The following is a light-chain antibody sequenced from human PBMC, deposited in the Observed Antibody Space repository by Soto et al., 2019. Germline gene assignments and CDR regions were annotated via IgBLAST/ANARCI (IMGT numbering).Light chain of an antibody. CDR1: QSISNY. J-gene: IGKJ3*01. Sequence: DIKMTQSPSSLSASVGDRVTITCRASQSISNYLNWYQQKPGKAPKLLIYAASSLQSGVPSRFSGSGSGTDFTLTISSLQPEDFATYPCQQSYTTLFTFGPGTNVDI. CDR2: AAS. V-gene: IGKV1-39*01. CDR3: QQSYTTLFT.